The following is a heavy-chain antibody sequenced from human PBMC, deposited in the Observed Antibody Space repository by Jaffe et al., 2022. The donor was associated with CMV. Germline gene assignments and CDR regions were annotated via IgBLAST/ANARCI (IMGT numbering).Heavy chain of an antibody. Sequence: QVQLVESGGGLVKPGGSLRLSCAASGFTFSDYFMTWIRQAPGKGLEWVSYISHSSTYTNYADSVKGRFAISRDNAKNSLYLQMNCLRAEDTGVYYCARAYHSDSSEAGYWGQGTLVTVSS. V-gene: IGHV3-11*06. CDR2: ISHSSTYT. J-gene: IGHJ4*02. CDR3: ARAYHSDSSEAGY. CDR1: GFTFSDYF. D-gene: IGHD6-19*01.